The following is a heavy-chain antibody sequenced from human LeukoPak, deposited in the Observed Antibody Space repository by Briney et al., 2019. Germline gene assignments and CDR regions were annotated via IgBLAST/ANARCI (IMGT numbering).Heavy chain of an antibody. V-gene: IGHV3-49*03. Sequence: PGRSLRLSCTASGFTFGDYAMRWFRQAPGKGLEWVGFIRSKAYGGTTEYAASVKGRFTISRDDSKSIAYLQMNSLKTEDTAVYYCTRDVTGTTGTYNYYYMDVWGKGTTVTVSS. CDR1: GFTFGDYA. D-gene: IGHD1-14*01. J-gene: IGHJ6*03. CDR3: TRDVTGTTGTYNYYYMDV. CDR2: IRSKAYGGTT.